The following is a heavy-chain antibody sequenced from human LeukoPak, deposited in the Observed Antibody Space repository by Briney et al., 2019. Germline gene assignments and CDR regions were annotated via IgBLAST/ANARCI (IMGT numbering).Heavy chain of an antibody. D-gene: IGHD2/OR15-2a*01. CDR1: GFGIGAYA. CDR3: AKGKGGTSFNYCFDY. Sequence: GGSLRLSCAASGFGIGAYAMIWVRQAPGKGLEWVSLIHNDAATTYYADSVRGRFTVSRDNSKNTLYLEMNSLRAEDTAVYYCAKGKGGTSFNYCFDYWGQGTPVSVSS. V-gene: IGHV3-23*03. J-gene: IGHJ4*02. CDR2: IHNDAATT.